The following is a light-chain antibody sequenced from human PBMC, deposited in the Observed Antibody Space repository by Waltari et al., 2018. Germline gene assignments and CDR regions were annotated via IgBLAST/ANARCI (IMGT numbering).Light chain of an antibody. V-gene: IGLV1-40*01. CDR1: SSNVRAGYD. CDR2: DKK. J-gene: IGLJ3*02. CDR3: QSYDSSLSAWV. Sequence: QSVLTQPPSVSGATGQRVTITCTGRSSNVRAGYDVHWYQQLPGAAPKFLISDKKDRPSGVPHRFSASKSGTTASLAISGLQADDEADYYCQSYDSSLSAWVFGGGTKLTVL.